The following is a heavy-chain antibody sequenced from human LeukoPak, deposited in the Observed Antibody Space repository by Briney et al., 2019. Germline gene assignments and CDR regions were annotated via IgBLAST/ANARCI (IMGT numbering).Heavy chain of an antibody. Sequence: PSQTLSLTCAVSGGSISSGGYSWSWIRQPPGKGLEWIGYIYHSGSTYYNPPLKSRVTISVDRSKNQFSLKLSSVTAADTAVYYCARGGMDYYDSSGYSPGYFDYWGQGTLVTVSS. CDR1: GGSISSGGYS. J-gene: IGHJ4*02. CDR2: IYHSGST. CDR3: ARGGMDYYDSSGYSPGYFDY. D-gene: IGHD3-22*01. V-gene: IGHV4-30-2*01.